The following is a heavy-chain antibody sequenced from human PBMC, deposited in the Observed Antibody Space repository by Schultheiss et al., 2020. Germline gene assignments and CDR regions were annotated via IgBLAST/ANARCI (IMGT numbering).Heavy chain of an antibody. D-gene: IGHD2-2*03. CDR3: TTDLGYCSSTSCPWWYFDL. V-gene: IGHV3-15*01. J-gene: IGHJ2*01. Sequence: GGSLRLSCAASGFTFSNAWMSWVRQAPGKGLEWVGRIKSKTDGGTTDYAAPVKGRFTISRDDSKNTLYLQMNSLKTEDTAVYYCTTDLGYCSSTSCPWWYFDLWGRGTLVTVSS. CDR2: IKSKTDGGTT. CDR1: GFTFSNAW.